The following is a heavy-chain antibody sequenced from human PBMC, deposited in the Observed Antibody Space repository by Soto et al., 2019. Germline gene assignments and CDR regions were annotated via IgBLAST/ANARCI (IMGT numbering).Heavy chain of an antibody. CDR1: GFTFSNYS. CDR2: MNSGGRS. D-gene: IGHD6-6*01. J-gene: IGHJ6*04. V-gene: IGHV3-23*01. CDR3: AKALQYSSSRDYFYYGMDV. Sequence: GGSLRLSCAASGFTFSNYSMSWVRQAPGKGLEWVSGMNSGGRSYYADSVKGRFTISRDTSKNMLYLQMNSLRADDTAVFYCAKALQYSSSRDYFYYGMDVWGKGTTVTFSS.